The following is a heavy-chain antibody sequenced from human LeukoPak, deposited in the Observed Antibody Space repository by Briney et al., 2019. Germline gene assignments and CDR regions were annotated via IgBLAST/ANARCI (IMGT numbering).Heavy chain of an antibody. Sequence: TGGSLRLSCSASGFTFSSYAMRWVRQAPGKGLEYVSGISSNGGSTNYEDSVKGIFPIYRDNSKHTLYLQMSSLRAEDTAVYYCVREHSSSSNYVDYWGQGSLVTVSS. CDR3: VREHSSSSNYVDY. J-gene: IGHJ4*02. D-gene: IGHD6-6*01. CDR1: GFTFSSYA. CDR2: ISSNGGST. V-gene: IGHV3-64D*09.